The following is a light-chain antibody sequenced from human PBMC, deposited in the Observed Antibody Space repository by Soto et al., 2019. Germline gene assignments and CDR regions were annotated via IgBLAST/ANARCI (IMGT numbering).Light chain of an antibody. CDR3: QLYDKLPPLT. CDR1: QDISNY. Sequence: DIQMTQSPSSLSASVGDRVTITCQASQDISNYLNWYQQKPGKAPKLLIYDASNLETGIPSRFSGSGSRPDFTFPISSLQPEDMATYYCQLYDKLPPLTFGGGTKVEIK. V-gene: IGKV1-33*01. CDR2: DAS. J-gene: IGKJ4*01.